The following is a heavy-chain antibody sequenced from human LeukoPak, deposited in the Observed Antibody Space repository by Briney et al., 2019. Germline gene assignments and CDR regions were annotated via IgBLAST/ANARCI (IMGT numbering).Heavy chain of an antibody. CDR1: GYTFSGNY. Sequence: ASVKVSCKASGYTFSGNYIHWVRQAPGQGLEWMGWINPNSGGTNYAQKFQGRVTMTRDTSISTAYMELSRLRSDDTAVYYCARRGDYGVAVDIWGQGTMVTVSS. CDR3: ARRGDYGVAVDI. J-gene: IGHJ3*02. D-gene: IGHD4-17*01. V-gene: IGHV1-2*02. CDR2: INPNSGGT.